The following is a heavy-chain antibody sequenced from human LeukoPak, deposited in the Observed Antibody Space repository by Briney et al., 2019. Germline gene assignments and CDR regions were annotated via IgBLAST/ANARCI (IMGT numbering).Heavy chain of an antibody. CDR2: ISYDGSNK. Sequence: GTSLRLSCVASGFTFRNYAMHWIRQAPGKGLEWVAVISYDGSNKYYADSVKGRFTISRDNSKNTLYLQMNSLRAEDTAVYYCARADPVVPAASSLQRVRAQARPPKQKYGMDVWGQGTTVTVSS. V-gene: IGHV3-30-3*01. D-gene: IGHD2-2*01. CDR1: GFTFRNYA. CDR3: ARADPVVPAASSLQRVRAQARPPKQKYGMDV. J-gene: IGHJ6*02.